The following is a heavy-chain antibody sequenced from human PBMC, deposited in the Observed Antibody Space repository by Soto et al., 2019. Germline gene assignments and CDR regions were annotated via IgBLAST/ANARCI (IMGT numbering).Heavy chain of an antibody. CDR2: IIPIFGTA. D-gene: IGHD3-22*01. CDR3: ARDHPNYYDTDYYYYYGMDV. CDR1: GGTFSSYA. V-gene: IGHV1-69*13. J-gene: IGHJ6*02. Sequence: ASVKVSCKASGGTFSSYAISWVRQAPGQGLEWMGGIIPIFGTANYAQKFQGRVTITADESTSTAYMELSSLRSEDTAVYYCARDHPNYYDTDYYYYYGMDVWGQGTTVTVSS.